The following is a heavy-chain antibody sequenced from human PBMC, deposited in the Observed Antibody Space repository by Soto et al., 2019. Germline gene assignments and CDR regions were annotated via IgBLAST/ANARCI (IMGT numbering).Heavy chain of an antibody. CDR2: IYYSGTT. Sequence: LSLTCTVSGDSVISGDYYWSWIRQPPGKGLEWIGYIYYSGTTYYNPSLKSRVTISVDTSKNQFSLKVNSVTAAETAVYYCARALIQLWPNYHYGLDVWDKGTTVTVSS. CDR1: GDSVISGDYY. V-gene: IGHV4-30-4*01. J-gene: IGHJ6*04. D-gene: IGHD5-18*01. CDR3: ARALIQLWPNYHYGLDV.